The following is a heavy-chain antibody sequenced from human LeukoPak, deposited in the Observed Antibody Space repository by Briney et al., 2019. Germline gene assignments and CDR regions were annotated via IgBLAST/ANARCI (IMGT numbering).Heavy chain of an antibody. D-gene: IGHD3-22*01. CDR2: IYSSGST. Sequence: SETLSLTCTVSGDSLRSSRYHWGWIRQPPGNGLEWIGSIYSSGSTYYNPSLKSRVTISVDTSKNQFSLKLSSVTAADTAVYYCARPSIYYDTSHYGLWGQGTLVTVSS. CDR1: GDSLRSSRYH. J-gene: IGHJ4*02. V-gene: IGHV4-39*07. CDR3: ARPSIYYDTSHYGL.